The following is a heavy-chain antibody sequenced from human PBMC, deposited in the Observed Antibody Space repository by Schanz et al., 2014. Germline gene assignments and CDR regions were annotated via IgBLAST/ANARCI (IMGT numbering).Heavy chain of an antibody. CDR2: ISDSGDTA. D-gene: IGHD3-10*01. J-gene: IGHJ4*02. CDR1: GFTFTNYA. CDR3: AKYRGYYRVSGSYRELEY. Sequence: EVQLLESGGGLVQPGGSLRLSCLASGFTFTNYAMSWVRQAPGKGLEWVSLISDSGDTAYYADSVKGRFTISRDNFKGALYLQMNSLRPEDTAVYYCAKYRGYYRVSGSYRELEYWGQGTLVTVSS. V-gene: IGHV3-23*01.